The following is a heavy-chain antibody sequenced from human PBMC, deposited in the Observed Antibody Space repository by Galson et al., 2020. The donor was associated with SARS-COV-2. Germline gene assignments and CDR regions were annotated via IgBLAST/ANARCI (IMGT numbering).Heavy chain of an antibody. D-gene: IGHD3-3*01. V-gene: IGHV1-2*02. CDR1: GYPFSDYY. Sequence: ASVTVSCKASGYPFSDYYVHWVRQAPGQGLEWMGWINPKTGGTGYAQKFQGRVTMTRDTSISTAYMDLRSLRSDDTAVYFCARVEIRFLEWLLSDGMDVWGQGTTVTVSS. J-gene: IGHJ6*02. CDR3: ARVEIRFLEWLLSDGMDV. CDR2: INPKTGGT.